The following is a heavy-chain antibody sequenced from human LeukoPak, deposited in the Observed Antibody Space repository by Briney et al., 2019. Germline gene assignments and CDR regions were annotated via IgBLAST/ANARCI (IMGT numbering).Heavy chain of an antibody. Sequence: PGGSLRLSCAASGFTFSSYSMNWVRQAPGKGLEWVSSISRSSSYIYYADSVKGRFTISRDNTKNSLYLQMNMLRAENTVVYYGTKDNEVVTAAQFFEYWGQGTLVTVSS. CDR2: ISRSSSYI. D-gene: IGHD6-13*01. V-gene: IGHV3-21*01. CDR1: GFTFSSYS. J-gene: IGHJ4*02. CDR3: TKDNEVVTAAQFFEY.